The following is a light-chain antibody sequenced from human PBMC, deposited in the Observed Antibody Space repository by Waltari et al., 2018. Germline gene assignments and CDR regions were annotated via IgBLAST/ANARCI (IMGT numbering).Light chain of an antibody. Sequence: DVQMTQSPSTLSAAVGDRVTITCRASQSISDSLAWYQQKPGEAPQLLIYKTFTLKSGVPSRFSGSGSWTEFTLTISSMQPDDFATYYCQQYNTYSPPWTFGQGTKVEIK. CDR3: QQYNTYSPPWT. CDR2: KTF. J-gene: IGKJ1*01. V-gene: IGKV1-5*03. CDR1: QSISDS.